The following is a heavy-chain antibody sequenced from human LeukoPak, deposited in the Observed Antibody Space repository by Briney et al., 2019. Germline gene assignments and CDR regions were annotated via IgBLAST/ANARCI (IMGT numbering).Heavy chain of an antibody. V-gene: IGHV1-8*02. CDR3: ARNGMVRGVANDY. J-gene: IGHJ4*02. D-gene: IGHD3-10*01. Sequence: GASVKVSCKASGYTFTSYYMHWVRQAPGQGLEWMGWMNPNSGNTGYAQKFQGRVTMTRNTSISTAYMELSSLRSEDTTVYYCARNGMVRGVANDYWGQGTLVTVSS. CDR2: MNPNSGNT. CDR1: GYTFTSYY.